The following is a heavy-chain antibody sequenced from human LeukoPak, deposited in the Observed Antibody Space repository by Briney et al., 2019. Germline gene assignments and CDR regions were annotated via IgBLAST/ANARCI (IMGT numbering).Heavy chain of an antibody. CDR3: ARDQRYCSSSSCPWEPFDY. CDR2: IKQDGSEK. V-gene: IGHV3-7*05. CDR1: GFTFSSYW. Sequence: GGSLRLSCAASGFTFSSYWMCWVRQAPGKGLEWVANIKQDGSEKYYVDSVKGRFTISGDNAKNSLYLQMNSLRAEDTAVYYCARDQRYCSSSSCPWEPFDYWGQGTLVTVSS. D-gene: IGHD2-2*01. J-gene: IGHJ4*02.